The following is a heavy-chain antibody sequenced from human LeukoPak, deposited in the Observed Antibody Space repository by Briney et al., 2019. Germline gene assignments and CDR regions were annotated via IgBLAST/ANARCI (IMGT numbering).Heavy chain of an antibody. D-gene: IGHD1-26*01. CDR2: MSTSGTP. CDR1: GASITSDY. V-gene: IGHV4-4*07. Sequence: PSETLSLTCTVSGASITSDYWTWIRQPAGKGLEWIGHMSTSGTPNYNPSLKSRLTMSVDKSKNRFSLKLSSVTAADTAVYFCARLSGTYDGGDFFDYWGHGTLVTVSS. J-gene: IGHJ4*01. CDR3: ARLSGTYDGGDFFDY.